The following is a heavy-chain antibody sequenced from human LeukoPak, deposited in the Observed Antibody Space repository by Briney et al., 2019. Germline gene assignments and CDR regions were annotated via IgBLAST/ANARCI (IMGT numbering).Heavy chain of an antibody. CDR3: ARHRRDPPRALDY. V-gene: IGHV5-51*01. Sequence: PGESLKISCKGSGYSFTSYWVGWVRQMPGKGLEWMGIIYPGDSDTRYSPSFQGQVTISADKSISTAYLQWSSLKASDTAMYYCARHRRDPPRALDYWGQGTLVTVSS. CDR1: GYSFTSYW. D-gene: IGHD5-24*01. J-gene: IGHJ4*02. CDR2: IYPGDSDT.